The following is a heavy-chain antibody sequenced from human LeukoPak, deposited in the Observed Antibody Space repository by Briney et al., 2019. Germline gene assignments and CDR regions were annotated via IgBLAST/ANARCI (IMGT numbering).Heavy chain of an antibody. CDR3: ARGLATTGEDY. V-gene: IGHV3-53*04. CDR2: VWRDGIT. D-gene: IGHD1-1*01. J-gene: IGHJ4*02. CDR1: GFSVKDYY. Sequence: GGSLRLSCADSGFSVKDYYMTWVRQAPGEGLEWVWVVWRDGITHHADSMKARFTTSRHFSTNTLNLHMSNLRPDDTAVYYCARGLATTGEDYWGQGTLVIVSS.